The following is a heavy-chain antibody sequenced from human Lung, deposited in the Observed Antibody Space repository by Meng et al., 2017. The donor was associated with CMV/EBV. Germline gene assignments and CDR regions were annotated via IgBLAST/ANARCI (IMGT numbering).Heavy chain of an antibody. J-gene: IGHJ5*02. V-gene: IGHV1-2*02. Sequence: SVXVSXXPSGYTFSAYYIHWLRQAPGQGLDYMGWINPNNGDTNYAQNFKGRVTFIKDTALSTAYMELSRLRYDDTAVDYCARGSYFDFWCGFRREPWGQGTXVTVAS. CDR1: GYTFSAYY. D-gene: IGHD3-3*01. CDR3: ARGSYFDFWCGFRREP. CDR2: INPNNGDT.